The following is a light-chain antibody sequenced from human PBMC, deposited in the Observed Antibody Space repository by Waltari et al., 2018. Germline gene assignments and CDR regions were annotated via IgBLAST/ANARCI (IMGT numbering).Light chain of an antibody. CDR1: SSDVGNYKH. CDR2: AGS. V-gene: IGLV2-23*01. Sequence: QSALTQPASVSGSPGQSITISCTGTSSDVGNYKHVSWYQQPPGKAPKLMIYAGSKRPSGVSDRCSGSKSGDMASLTISGLQPEDEAEYFCSSYAGSSKGVFGGGTKVTVL. J-gene: IGLJ2*01. CDR3: SSYAGSSKGV.